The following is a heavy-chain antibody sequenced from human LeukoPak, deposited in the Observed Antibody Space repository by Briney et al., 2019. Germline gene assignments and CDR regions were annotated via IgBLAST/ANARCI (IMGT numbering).Heavy chain of an antibody. CDR2: IYYSGST. Sequence: SETLSLTCTVSGGSISSYYWSWIRQPPGKGLEWIGYIYYSGSTNYNPSLKSRVTISVDTSKNQFSLKLSSVTAADTAVYYCTRGWFGELFSDYWFDPWGQGTLVTVSS. V-gene: IGHV4-59*01. J-gene: IGHJ5*02. CDR1: GGSISSYY. CDR3: TRGWFGELFSDYWFDP. D-gene: IGHD3-10*01.